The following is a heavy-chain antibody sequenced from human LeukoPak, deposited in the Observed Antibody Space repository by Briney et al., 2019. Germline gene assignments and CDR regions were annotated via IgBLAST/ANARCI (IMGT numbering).Heavy chain of an antibody. V-gene: IGHV3-23*01. CDR1: GFTFSSYA. J-gene: IGHJ4*02. CDR2: ISGSGGST. Sequence: GGSLRLSCAASGFTFSSYAMSWVRQAPGKGLEWVSAISGSGGSTYYADSVKGRFTISRDNSKNTLYLQMNSLRAQDTAVYYCAKIDSSGWLYYFNYWGQGTLVTVSS. CDR3: AKIDSSGWLYYFNY. D-gene: IGHD6-19*01.